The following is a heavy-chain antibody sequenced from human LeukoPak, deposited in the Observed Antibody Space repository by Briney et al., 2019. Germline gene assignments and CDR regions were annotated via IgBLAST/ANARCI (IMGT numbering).Heavy chain of an antibody. CDR2: ISYDGSNK. D-gene: IGHD4-17*01. Sequence: GGSLRLSCAASGFTLSSYAMHWVRQAPGKGLEWVAVISYDGSNKYYADSVKGRFTISRDNSKNTLYLQMNSLRAEDTAVYYCASPHGATVTNPLGYWGQGTLVTVSS. J-gene: IGHJ4*02. V-gene: IGHV3-30*04. CDR3: ASPHGATVTNPLGY. CDR1: GFTLSSYA.